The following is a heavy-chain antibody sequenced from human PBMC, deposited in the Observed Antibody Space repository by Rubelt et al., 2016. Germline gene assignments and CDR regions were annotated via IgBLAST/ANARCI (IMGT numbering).Heavy chain of an antibody. CDR3: ARAISMILGGYFDY. D-gene: IGHD3-22*01. CDR2: ISAYNGNT. V-gene: IGHV1-18*01. J-gene: IGHJ4*02. CDR1: GYTFTSYG. Sequence: QVQLVQSGAEVKKPGASVKVSCKASGYTFTSYGISWVRQAPGQGLEWMGWISAYNGNTKCGRKVQGRVTRTTDTSTSTGYMELSSLRAEDTAVYYGARAISMILGGYFDYWGQGTLVTVSS.